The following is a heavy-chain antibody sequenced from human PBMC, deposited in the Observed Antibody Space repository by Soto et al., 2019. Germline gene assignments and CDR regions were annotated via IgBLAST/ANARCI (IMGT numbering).Heavy chain of an antibody. CDR3: VRDRRRFGVH. D-gene: IGHD3-10*01. CDR2: IKQDGSEK. J-gene: IGHJ4*02. CDR1: GFTFSNYW. V-gene: IGHV3-7*01. Sequence: GGSLRLSCAASGFTFSNYWISWVRQAPGKGLEWVANIKQDGSEKYYVDSVKGRFTISRDNAKNSLYLQMNSLRADDTAVYYCVRDRRRFGVHWGQGTLVTVSS.